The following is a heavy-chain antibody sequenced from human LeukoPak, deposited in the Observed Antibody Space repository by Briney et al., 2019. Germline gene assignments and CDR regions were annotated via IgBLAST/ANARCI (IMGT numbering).Heavy chain of an antibody. V-gene: IGHV4-4*07. D-gene: IGHD6-19*01. CDR3: ARLAPYSSGPHFDY. J-gene: IGHJ4*02. CDR1: GGSISSFY. CDR2: IYTSGST. Sequence: SETLSLTCTVSGGSISSFYWSWIRQPAGKGLEWIGHIYTSGSTNYNPSLKSRVTMSVDTSKNQFSLKLSSVTAADTAVYYCARLAPYSSGPHFDYWGQGILVTVSS.